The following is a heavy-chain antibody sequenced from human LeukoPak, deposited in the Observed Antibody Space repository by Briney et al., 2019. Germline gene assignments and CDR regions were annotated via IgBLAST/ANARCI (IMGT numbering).Heavy chain of an antibody. CDR3: TRGKDDGVWRTYRSEPTWLDP. Sequence: SETLSLTCAVYGGSFSGYYWTWLRQPPGGGREWVGEIKHRGIADYNQYLKSRVTMSLDTSKNQISLKLSCVTAADTAVYYCTRGKDDGVWRTYRSEPTWLDPWGQGTLVTVSS. J-gene: IGHJ5*02. V-gene: IGHV4-34*01. CDR1: GGSFSGYY. D-gene: IGHD3-16*02. CDR2: IKHRGIA.